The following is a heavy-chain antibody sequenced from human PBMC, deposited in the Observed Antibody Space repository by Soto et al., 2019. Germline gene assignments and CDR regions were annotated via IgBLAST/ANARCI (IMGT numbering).Heavy chain of an antibody. V-gene: IGHV1-18*01. Sequence: ASVKVSCKASGYTFTSYAMHWVRQAPGQRLEWMGWISAYNGNTNYAQKLQGRVTMTTDTSTSTAYMELRSLRSDDTAVYYCARERTTIFGVVMSHSWFDPWGQGTLVTVSS. D-gene: IGHD3-3*01. CDR1: GYTFTSYA. CDR3: ARERTTIFGVVMSHSWFDP. CDR2: ISAYNGNT. J-gene: IGHJ5*02.